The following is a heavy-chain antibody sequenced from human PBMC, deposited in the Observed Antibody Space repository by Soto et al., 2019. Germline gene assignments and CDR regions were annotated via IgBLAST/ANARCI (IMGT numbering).Heavy chain of an antibody. D-gene: IGHD4-17*01. J-gene: IGHJ6*03. Sequence: PSETLSLTCAVYGGSFSGYYWSWIRQPPGKGLEWIGEINHSGSTNYNPSLKSRVTISVDTSKNQFSLKLSSVTAADTAVYYCAREATTGTGSYYYYMDVWGKGTTVTVPS. CDR1: GGSFSGYY. V-gene: IGHV4-34*01. CDR3: AREATTGTGSYYYYMDV. CDR2: INHSGST.